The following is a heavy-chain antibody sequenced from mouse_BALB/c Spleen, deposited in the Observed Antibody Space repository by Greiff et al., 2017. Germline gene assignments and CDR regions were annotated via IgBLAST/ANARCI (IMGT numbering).Heavy chain of an antibody. D-gene: IGHD1-1*01. CDR1: GFSLTSYG. Sequence: VQLQQSGPGLVQPSQSLSITCTVSGFSLTSYGVHWVRQSPGKGLEWLGVIWSGGSTDYNAAFISRLSISKDNSKSQVFFKMNSLQANDTAIYYCARIRFGSSPYAMDYWGQGTSVTVSS. V-gene: IGHV2-2*02. J-gene: IGHJ4*01. CDR3: ARIRFGSSPYAMDY. CDR2: IWSGGST.